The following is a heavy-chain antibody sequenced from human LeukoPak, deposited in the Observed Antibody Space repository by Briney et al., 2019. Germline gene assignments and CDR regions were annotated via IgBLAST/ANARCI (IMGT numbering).Heavy chain of an antibody. J-gene: IGHJ3*02. Sequence: VASVKVSGKASGGTFSSYAISWVPQAPTQAREWMGSIIPILGIANYTQNFQDRVTITGDKYTRTAYMESGSPRTEDTAVYYCARVRAGHAFDIWGQGTMVTVSS. V-gene: IGHV1-69*04. CDR3: ARVRAGHAFDI. CDR2: IIPILGIA. CDR1: GGTFSSYA. D-gene: IGHD6-13*01.